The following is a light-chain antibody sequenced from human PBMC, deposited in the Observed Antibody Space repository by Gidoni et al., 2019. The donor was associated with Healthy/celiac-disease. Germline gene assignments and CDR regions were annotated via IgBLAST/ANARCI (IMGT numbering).Light chain of an antibody. CDR3: QQRSNWPPFIT. V-gene: IGKV3-11*01. CDR1: QSVSSY. Sequence: EIVLTPSPATLSLSPGERATLSCRASQSVSSYLAWYQQKPGQAPRLLIYDASNRATGIPARFSGSGSGTDFTLTISSLEPEDFAVYYCQQRSNWPPFITFGQGTRLEIK. J-gene: IGKJ5*01. CDR2: DAS.